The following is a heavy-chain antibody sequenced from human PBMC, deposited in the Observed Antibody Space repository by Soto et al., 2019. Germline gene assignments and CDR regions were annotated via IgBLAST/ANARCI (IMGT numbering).Heavy chain of an antibody. CDR3: ARDSGYDADLDY. CDR1: GFTFSSYG. Sequence: QVQLVESGGGVVQSGRSLRLSCAASGFTFSSYGMHWVRQAPGKGLEWVAVIWYDGSNKYYADSVKGRFTISGDNSKNTLYLQMNSLRAEDTAVYYCARDSGYDADLDYWGQGTLVTVSS. CDR2: IWYDGSNK. J-gene: IGHJ4*02. V-gene: IGHV3-33*01. D-gene: IGHD5-12*01.